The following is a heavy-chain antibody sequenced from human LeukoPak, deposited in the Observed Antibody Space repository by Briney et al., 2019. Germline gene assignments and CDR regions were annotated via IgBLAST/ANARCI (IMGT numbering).Heavy chain of an antibody. V-gene: IGHV4-59*12. Sequence: SETLSLTCTVSGDSISSYYWSWIRQPPGKGLEWIGYIYYSGSTNYNPSLKSRVSISVDTSKNQFSLKLSSVTAADTAVYYCARRRGYSYAKNFDYWGQGTLVTVSS. CDR3: ARRRGYSYAKNFDY. CDR1: GDSISSYY. CDR2: IYYSGST. J-gene: IGHJ4*02. D-gene: IGHD5-18*01.